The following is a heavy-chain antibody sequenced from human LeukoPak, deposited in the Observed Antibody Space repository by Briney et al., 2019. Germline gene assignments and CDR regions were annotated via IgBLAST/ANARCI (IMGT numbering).Heavy chain of an antibody. CDR1: GGSISSSSYY. Sequence: SETLSLTCTVSGGSISSSSYYWGWIRQPPGKGLDWIGSIYYSGSTYYNPSLKSRVTISVDTSKNQFSLKLSSVTAADTAVYYCARPSIVVVPAAIDLDAFDIWGQGTMVTVSS. D-gene: IGHD2-2*01. J-gene: IGHJ3*02. CDR3: ARPSIVVVPAAIDLDAFDI. CDR2: IYYSGST. V-gene: IGHV4-39*01.